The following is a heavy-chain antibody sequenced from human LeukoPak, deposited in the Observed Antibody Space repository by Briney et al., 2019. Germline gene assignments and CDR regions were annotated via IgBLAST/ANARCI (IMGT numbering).Heavy chain of an antibody. Sequence: ASVKVSCKASGYTFTKYGITWVRQAPGQGLEWMGWISTYNGNTNYAQKLQGRVTITRNTSISTAYMELSSLRSEDTAVYYCAINTGWGELQRGDYWGQGTLVTVPS. V-gene: IGHV1-18*01. J-gene: IGHJ4*02. CDR3: AINTGWGELQRGDY. CDR2: ISTYNGNT. D-gene: IGHD1-26*01. CDR1: GYTFTKYG.